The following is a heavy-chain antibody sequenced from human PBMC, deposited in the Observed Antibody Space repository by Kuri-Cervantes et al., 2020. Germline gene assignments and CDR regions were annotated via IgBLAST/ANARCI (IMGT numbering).Heavy chain of an antibody. CDR1: GGSISSYY. V-gene: IGHV4-4*07. CDR3: ALESGGTNSFDY. J-gene: IGHJ4*02. Sequence: GSLRLSCTVSGGSISSYYWSWIRQPAGKGLEWIGRIYTSGSTNYNPSLKSRVTISVDTSKNQFSLRLSSVTAADTAVYYCALESGGTNSFDYWGQGTLVTVSS. D-gene: IGHD2-15*01. CDR2: IYTSGST.